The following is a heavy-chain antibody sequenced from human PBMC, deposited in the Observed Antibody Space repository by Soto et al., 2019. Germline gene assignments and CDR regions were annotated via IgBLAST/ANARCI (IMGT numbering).Heavy chain of an antibody. CDR2: IDPSDSYT. J-gene: IGHJ6*02. CDR3: ASHLVAGTHYYYGMDV. Sequence: GDSLKISGKRSGWSVTSYWISWVRQMPGKGLEWMGRIDPSDSYTNYSPSFQGHVTISADKSISTAYLQWSSLKASDTAMYYCASHLVAGTHYYYGMDVWGQGTTVTVSS. D-gene: IGHD6-19*01. CDR1: GWSVTSYW. V-gene: IGHV5-10-1*01.